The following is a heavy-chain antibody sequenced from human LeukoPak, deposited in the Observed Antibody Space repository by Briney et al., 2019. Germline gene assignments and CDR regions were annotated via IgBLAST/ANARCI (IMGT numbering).Heavy chain of an antibody. J-gene: IGHJ6*03. CDR3: ARAQRGFTGFEYYFYYNMDV. CDR2: IYTSGNT. CDR1: GDSIDGHY. D-gene: IGHD5-12*01. V-gene: IGHV4-4*07. Sequence: SETLSLTCTVSGDSIDGHYWSWLRQPAGEGLEWIGHIYTSGNTNYNPSLKSRITMSVDTSKNQFSLNLSSVTAADTAVYYCARAQRGFTGFEYYFYYNMDVWGKGTTVTVSS.